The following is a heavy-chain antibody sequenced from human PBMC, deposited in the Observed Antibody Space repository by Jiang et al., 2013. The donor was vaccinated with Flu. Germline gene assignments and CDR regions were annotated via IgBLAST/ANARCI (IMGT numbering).Heavy chain of an antibody. CDR3: ARRGGGMGNWFDP. CDR2: IYYSGST. CDR1: GGSISSSSYY. D-gene: IGHD6-13*01. J-gene: IGHJ5*02. Sequence: GSGLVKPSETLSLTCTVSGGSISSSSYYWGWIRQPPGKGLEWIGSIYYSGSTYYNPSLKSRVTISVDTSKNQFSLKLSSVTAADTAVYYCARRGGGMGNWFDPWGQGTLVTVSS. V-gene: IGHV4-39*01.